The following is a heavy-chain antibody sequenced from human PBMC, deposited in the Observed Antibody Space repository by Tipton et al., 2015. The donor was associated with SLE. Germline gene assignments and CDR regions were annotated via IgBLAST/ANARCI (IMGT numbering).Heavy chain of an antibody. D-gene: IGHD1-14*01. V-gene: IGHV4-39*07. J-gene: IGHJ1*01. CDR1: GGSIGSNSYH. CDR2: IFYRGRT. CDR3: ARHFYNIGRNHVDN. Sequence: TLSLTCTVSGGSIGSNSYHWGWIRQPPGKGLEWIGSIFYRGRTYRNPSLKSRVTIALDTAKNQFSLTLSSVTAADTAVYYCARHFYNIGRNHVDNWGPGTLITVSS.